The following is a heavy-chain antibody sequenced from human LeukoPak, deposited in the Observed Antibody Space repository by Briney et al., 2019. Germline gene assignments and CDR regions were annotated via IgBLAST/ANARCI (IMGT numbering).Heavy chain of an antibody. D-gene: IGHD3-22*01. CDR2: INHSGST. J-gene: IGHJ4*02. CDR3: ARGYYRYYDSSGYRTGYFDY. Sequence: SETLSLTCAVYGGSFSGYYWSWIRQPPGKGLEWIGEINHSGSTNYNPSLKRRVTISVDTSKNQFSLKLSSVTAADTAVYYCARGYYRYYDSSGYRTGYFDYGGQGTLVTVSS. V-gene: IGHV4-34*01. CDR1: GGSFSGYY.